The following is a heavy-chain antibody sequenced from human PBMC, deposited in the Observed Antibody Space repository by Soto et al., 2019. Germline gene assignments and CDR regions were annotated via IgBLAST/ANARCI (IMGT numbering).Heavy chain of an antibody. D-gene: IGHD3-16*02. CDR3: AKVIRYYYYYMDV. Sequence: EVQLLESGGGLVQPGGSLRLSCAASGFTFSSYAMSWVHQAPGKGLEWVSAISGSGGSTYYADSVKGRFTISRDNSKNTLYLQMNSLRAEDTAVYYCAKVIRYYYYYMDVWGKGTTVTVSS. J-gene: IGHJ6*03. CDR1: GFTFSSYA. V-gene: IGHV3-23*01. CDR2: ISGSGGST.